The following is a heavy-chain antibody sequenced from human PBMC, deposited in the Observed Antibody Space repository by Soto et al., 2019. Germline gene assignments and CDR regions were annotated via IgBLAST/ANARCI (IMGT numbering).Heavy chain of an antibody. Sequence: EVQLVESGGGLVQPGGSVRLSCAVSGFTVSSNYMSWVRQAPGKGLEWVSVIYSGGSTYYADSVKGRFTISRDNSKNTLYLHMNSLRAEDTAVYYCARVEGADRIAAAGDYWGQGTLVTVSS. J-gene: IGHJ4*02. CDR1: GFTVSSNY. CDR2: IYSGGST. V-gene: IGHV3-66*01. D-gene: IGHD6-13*01. CDR3: ARVEGADRIAAAGDY.